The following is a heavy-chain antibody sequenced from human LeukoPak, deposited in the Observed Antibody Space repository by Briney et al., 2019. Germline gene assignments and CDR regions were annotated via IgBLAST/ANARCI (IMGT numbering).Heavy chain of an antibody. CDR3: AKAYSEVVVPIPVDY. D-gene: IGHD3-22*01. V-gene: IGHV3-23*01. CDR1: GFTFSSYA. CDR2: ISGSGGST. Sequence: GGSLRLSCAASGFTFSSYAMSWVRQAPGKGLEWVSAISGSGGSTYYADSVKGRFTISRDNSKNTLYLQMNSLRAEDTAVYYCAKAYSEVVVPIPVDYWGQGTLVTVSS. J-gene: IGHJ4*02.